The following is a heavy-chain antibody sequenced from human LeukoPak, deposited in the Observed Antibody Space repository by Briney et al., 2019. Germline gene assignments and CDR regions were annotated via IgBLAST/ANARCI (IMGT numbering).Heavy chain of an antibody. J-gene: IGHJ6*04. D-gene: IGHD3-3*01. CDR3: ARVMGYYDFWSGSVDV. V-gene: IGHV4-31*03. CDR2: IYYSGST. Sequence: SQTLSLTCTVSGGSISSGSYYWSWIRQHPGKGLEWIGYIYYSGSTYYNPSLKSRVTISVDRSKNQFSLKLSSVTAADTAVYYCARVMGYYDFWSGSVDVWGKGTTVTVSS. CDR1: GGSISSGSYY.